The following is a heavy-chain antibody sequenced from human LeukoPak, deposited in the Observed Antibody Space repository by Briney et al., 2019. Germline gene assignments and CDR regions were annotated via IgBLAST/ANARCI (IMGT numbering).Heavy chain of an antibody. J-gene: IGHJ4*02. V-gene: IGHV3-30*18. D-gene: IGHD4-17*01. CDR1: GFTFSSYG. CDR2: ISYDGSNK. Sequence: GGSLRLSCAASGFTFSSYGMHWVRQAPGKGLEWVAVISYDGSNKYYEDSVKGRFTISRDNSKNTLYLQMNSLRAEDTALYYCAKEVRYGDYGLDYWGQGTLVTVSS. CDR3: AKEVRYGDYGLDY.